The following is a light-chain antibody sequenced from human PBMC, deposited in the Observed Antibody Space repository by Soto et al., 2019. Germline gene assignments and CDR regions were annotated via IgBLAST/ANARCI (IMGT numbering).Light chain of an antibody. CDR3: QQRNAWPRNT. CDR2: DIS. CDR1: QSVSSY. V-gene: IGKV3-11*01. Sequence: EIVLTQFPATLSLSPGERATLSCRASQSVSSYLAWYQQKPGQAPRLLIYDISNRATGIPARFIGSGSGTDFTLTISSLEPEDSAVYYCQQRNAWPRNTFGQGNKWEI. J-gene: IGKJ2*01.